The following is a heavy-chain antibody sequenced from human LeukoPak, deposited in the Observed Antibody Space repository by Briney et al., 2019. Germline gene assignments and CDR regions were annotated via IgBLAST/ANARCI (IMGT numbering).Heavy chain of an antibody. CDR1: GYTFTCYY. D-gene: IGHD2-2*02. J-gene: IGHJ4*02. CDR3: ARDLFNLPAAIHGNY. Sequence: GASVKVSCKASGYTFTCYYMHWVRQAPGQGLEWMGWINPNSGGTNYAQKFQGRVTMTRDTSISTAYMELSRLRSDDTAVYYCARDLFNLPAAIHGNYWGQGTLVTVSS. CDR2: INPNSGGT. V-gene: IGHV1-2*02.